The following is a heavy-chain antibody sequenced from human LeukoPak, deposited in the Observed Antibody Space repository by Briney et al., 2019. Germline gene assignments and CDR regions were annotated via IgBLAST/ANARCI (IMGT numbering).Heavy chain of an antibody. D-gene: IGHD3-16*02. V-gene: IGHV4-34*01. CDR1: GGSFSGYY. CDR2: INHSGST. J-gene: IGHJ4*02. Sequence: SETLSLTCAVYGGSFSGYYWSWIRQPPGKGPEWIGEINHSGSTNYNPSLKSRVTISVDTSKNQFSLKLSSVTAADTAAYYCARGIYDYVWGSYRGGYYFDYWGQGTLVTVSS. CDR3: ARGIYDYVWGSYRGGYYFDY.